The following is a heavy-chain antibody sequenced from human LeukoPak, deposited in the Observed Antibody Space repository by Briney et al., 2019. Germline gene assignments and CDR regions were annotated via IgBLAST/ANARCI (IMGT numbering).Heavy chain of an antibody. CDR1: GFIFSDYD. V-gene: IGHV3-13*01. D-gene: IGHD1-1*01. CDR3: ARVAKERVGGVYYFDY. Sequence: PGGSLRLSCAASGFIFSDYDMHWVRQATGKGLEWVSAIGTAGDTYHTGSVKGRFPISRENAKNSLYLQMNSLRAGDTAVYYCARVAKERVGGVYYFDYWGQGTLVTVSS. J-gene: IGHJ4*02. CDR2: IGTAGDT.